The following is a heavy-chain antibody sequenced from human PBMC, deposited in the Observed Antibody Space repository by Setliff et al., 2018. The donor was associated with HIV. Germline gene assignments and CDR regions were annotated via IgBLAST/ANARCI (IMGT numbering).Heavy chain of an antibody. CDR1: VHTFANSY. J-gene: IGHJ6*03. CDR3: ARSDLSGTPDYYNYYYLDV. V-gene: IGHV1-46*01. D-gene: IGHD1-20*01. Sequence: ASVKVSCKASVHTFANSYLHWVRQGPGQALEWMGIMNPNDSGTQYAQNFRGRVSMTRDTSTTTVYMELYSLRSEHTAVYHSARSDLSGTPDYYNYYYLDVWGKGTTVTVSS. CDR2: MNPNDSGT.